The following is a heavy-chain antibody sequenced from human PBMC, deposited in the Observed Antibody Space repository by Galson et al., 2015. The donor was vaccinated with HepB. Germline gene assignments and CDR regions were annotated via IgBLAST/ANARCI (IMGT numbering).Heavy chain of an antibody. Sequence: SLRLSCAASGFIFGSYGMYWVRQAPGKGLEWVAVISFDGSNKYYADSVKGRFTISRDNSKNTLYLQMNSLRAEDTAVYYCAKVPNSMTWGDDAFDIWGQGTMVTVSS. D-gene: IGHD3-16*01. V-gene: IGHV3-30*18. CDR1: GFIFGSYG. J-gene: IGHJ3*02. CDR3: AKVPNSMTWGDDAFDI. CDR2: ISFDGSNK.